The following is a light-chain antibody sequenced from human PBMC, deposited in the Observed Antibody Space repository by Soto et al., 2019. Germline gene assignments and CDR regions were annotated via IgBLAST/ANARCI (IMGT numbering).Light chain of an antibody. Sequence: EIVMTQSPATLSVSPGERATLSCRASQSVSSSLAWYQQKPGQAPRLLFYGASTRATGVPARFSGSGSGTEFTLTISSLQSEDLAVYYCQQYNNWPPITFGQGTRLEMK. J-gene: IGKJ5*01. CDR1: QSVSSS. V-gene: IGKV3-15*01. CDR3: QQYNNWPPIT. CDR2: GAS.